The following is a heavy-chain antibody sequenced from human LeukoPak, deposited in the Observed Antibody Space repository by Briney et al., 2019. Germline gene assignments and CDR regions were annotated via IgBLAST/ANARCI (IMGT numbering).Heavy chain of an antibody. CDR1: GYIFTGYY. Sequence: GASVKVSCKASGYIFTGYYMHWVRQAPGQGLEWMGWINPNSGGTNYAQKFQGRVTMTRDTSISTAYMELSRLRSDDTAVYYCARAATESQLVLVNWFDPWGQGTLVTVSP. J-gene: IGHJ5*02. CDR3: ARAATESQLVLVNWFDP. CDR2: INPNSGGT. D-gene: IGHD6-13*01. V-gene: IGHV1-2*02.